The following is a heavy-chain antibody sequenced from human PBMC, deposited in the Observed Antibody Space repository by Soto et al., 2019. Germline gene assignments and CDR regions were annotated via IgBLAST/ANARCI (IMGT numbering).Heavy chain of an antibody. CDR2: ISSTGRST. V-gene: IGHV3-21*05. D-gene: IGHD6-13*01. CDR1: GFIFSSSA. CDR3: VRELLPGISAAGY. J-gene: IGHJ4*02. Sequence: GGSLRLSCAASGFIFSSSAMNWVRQAPGKGLEWLSYISSTGRSTYYADSVKGRFTISRDDAKNSLFLQMNSLRDEDTAVYYCVRELLPGISAAGYWGQGTLVTVSS.